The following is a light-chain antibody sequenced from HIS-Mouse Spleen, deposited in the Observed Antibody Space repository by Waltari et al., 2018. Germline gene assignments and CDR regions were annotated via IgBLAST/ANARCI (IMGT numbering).Light chain of an antibody. CDR3: RSYTSSSTLGWV. CDR2: EVS. V-gene: IGLV2-14*01. CDR1: SSDVGGYNY. J-gene: IGLJ3*02. Sequence: QSALTQPASVSGSPGQSITISCTGTSSDVGGYNYVSWYQQHPGKAPKLRIYEVSDRPSGVSNRFAGAKSGSTASLTIAGLQAEDEADYCCRSYTSSSTLGWVVGGGTELTVL.